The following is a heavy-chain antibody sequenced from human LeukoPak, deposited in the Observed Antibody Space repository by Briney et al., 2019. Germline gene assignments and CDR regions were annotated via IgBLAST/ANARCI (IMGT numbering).Heavy chain of an antibody. D-gene: IGHD5-18*01. CDR2: IKNDGNV. V-gene: IGHV3-53*01. Sequence: GGSLRLSCAASGLIVGNNDMSWVRQAPGKGLEWVSIIKNDGNVRYADSVRGRFTISRDNSKNTVYLQMDSLRAEDTAVYFCARRAGFGYGLDFWGQGTLVTVSS. J-gene: IGHJ4*02. CDR3: ARRAGFGYGLDF. CDR1: GLIVGNND.